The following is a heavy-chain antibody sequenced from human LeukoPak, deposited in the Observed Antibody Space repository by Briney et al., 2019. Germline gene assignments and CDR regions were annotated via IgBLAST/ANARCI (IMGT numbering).Heavy chain of an antibody. Sequence: SETLSLTCTVSGGSISSSSYYWGWIRQPPGKGLEWIGSIYHSGSTYYNPSLKSRVTISVDTSKNQFSLKLSSVTAADTAVYYCARVMITLVWCYFDYWGQGTLVTVSS. CDR2: IYHSGST. V-gene: IGHV4-39*07. CDR1: GGSISSSSYY. J-gene: IGHJ4*02. D-gene: IGHD3-16*01. CDR3: ARVMITLVWCYFDY.